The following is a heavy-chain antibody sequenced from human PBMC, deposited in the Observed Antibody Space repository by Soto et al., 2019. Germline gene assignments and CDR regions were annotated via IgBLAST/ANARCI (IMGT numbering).Heavy chain of an antibody. V-gene: IGHV4-59*08. CDR2: IYYSGST. J-gene: IGHJ4*02. CDR1: GGSISSYY. CDR3: ARRIAVHPSYFDD. D-gene: IGHD6-19*01. Sequence: PSETLSLTCTVSGGSISSYYWSWIRQPPGKGLEWIGYIYYSGSTNYNPSLKSRVTISVDTSKNQFSLKLSSVTAADTAVYYCARRIAVHPSYFDDWGQGTLVTVSS.